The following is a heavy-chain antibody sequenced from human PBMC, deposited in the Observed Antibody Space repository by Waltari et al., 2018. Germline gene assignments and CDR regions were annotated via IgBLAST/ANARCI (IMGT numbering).Heavy chain of an antibody. Sequence: QVQLQESGPGLVKPSETLSLTCTVSGGSVSSGSYYWSWIRQPPGKGLEWIGYIYYSGSTNYTPSPKSRVTISVDTSKNQFSLKLSSVTAADTAVYYCARMDYDILTGYYFDYWGQGTLVVVSS. D-gene: IGHD3-9*01. CDR2: IYYSGST. CDR1: GGSVSSGSYY. V-gene: IGHV4-61*01. CDR3: ARMDYDILTGYYFDY. J-gene: IGHJ4*02.